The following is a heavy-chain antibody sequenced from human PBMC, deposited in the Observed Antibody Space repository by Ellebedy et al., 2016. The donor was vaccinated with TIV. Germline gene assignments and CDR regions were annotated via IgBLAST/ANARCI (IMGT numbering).Heavy chain of an antibody. CDR3: VPRMVLAFKC. CDR1: GFTFSNNS. J-gene: IGHJ4*02. Sequence: GESLKISCTASGFTFSNNSMNWVRQAPGKGLEWVSYIISSGTTIFYSDSVKGRFTISRDNSKNTVYLQMSGLRTEDTAVYYCVPRMVLAFKCWGQGTLVTVSS. CDR2: IISSGTTI. V-gene: IGHV3-48*01. D-gene: IGHD4/OR15-4a*01.